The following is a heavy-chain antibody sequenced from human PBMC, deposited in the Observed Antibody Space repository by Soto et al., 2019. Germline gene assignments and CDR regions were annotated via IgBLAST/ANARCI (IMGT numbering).Heavy chain of an antibody. V-gene: IGHV1-3*01. CDR1: GYTFTMLA. D-gene: IGHD5-12*01. J-gene: IGHJ4*02. CDR2: INGGNDNT. CDR3: AREGDQIDYDYGLDF. Sequence: GASVEVSCTASGYTFTMLAIHWLRQAPGQSLEWMGWINGGNDNTRYSQKFQGRVTITMDTSANTVYMEVNVVRPEDTAVYYCAREGDQIDYDYGLDFWGQGTLVTVAS.